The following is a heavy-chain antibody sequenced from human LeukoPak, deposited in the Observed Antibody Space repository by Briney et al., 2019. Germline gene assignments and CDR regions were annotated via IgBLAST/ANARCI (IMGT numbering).Heavy chain of an antibody. CDR1: GFTFSSYG. CDR2: ISYDGSNK. J-gene: IGHJ3*02. D-gene: IGHD3-3*01. CDR3: AKKGFLEWSDAFDI. V-gene: IGHV3-30*18. Sequence: GGSLRLSCAASGFTFSSYGMHWVRRAPGKGLEWVAVISYDGSNKYYADSVKGRFTISRDNSKNTLYLQMNSLRAEDTAVYYCAKKGFLEWSDAFDIWGQGTMVTVSS.